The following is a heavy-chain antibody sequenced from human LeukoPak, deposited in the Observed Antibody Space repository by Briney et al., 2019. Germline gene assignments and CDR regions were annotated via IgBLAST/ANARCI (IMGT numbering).Heavy chain of an antibody. CDR1: GGSLSSYY. V-gene: IGHV4-4*07. Sequence: KTSETPSLTRTVPGGSLSSYYWGWIRQPAREGLEWIGRIYTSGSTNYNPSLKSRVTMSVDTSKNQFSLKLSSVTAADTAVYYCARAGADWNFQHWGQGTLVTVSS. CDR3: ARAGADWNFQH. D-gene: IGHD1-1*01. J-gene: IGHJ1*01. CDR2: IYTSGST.